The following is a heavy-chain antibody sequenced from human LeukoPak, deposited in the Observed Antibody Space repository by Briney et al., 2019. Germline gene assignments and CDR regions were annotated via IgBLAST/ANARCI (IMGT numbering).Heavy chain of an antibody. V-gene: IGHV3-64D*06. CDR3: ARIGAGSSRDY. CDR2: ISSNGGST. CDR1: GFTFSSYA. Sequence: GGSLRLSCSASGFTFSSYAMHWVRQAPGKGLEYVSAISSNGGSTYYADSVKGRFTISRDNSKNTLYLQMSSLRAEDTAVYYCARIGAGSSRDYWGQGTLVTVSS. J-gene: IGHJ4*02. D-gene: IGHD6-13*01.